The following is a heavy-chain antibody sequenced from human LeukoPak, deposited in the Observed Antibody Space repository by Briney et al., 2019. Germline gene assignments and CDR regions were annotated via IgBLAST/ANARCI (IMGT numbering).Heavy chain of an antibody. CDR3: ARATAILGIDY. CDR1: GGSISSYY. CDR2: IYYSGST. Sequence: SETLSLTCTVSGGSISSYYWSWIRQPPGKGLEWIGYIYYSGSTNYNPSLKSRVTISVDTSKNQFSLKLSSVTAADTAAYYCARATAILGIDYWGQGTLVTVSS. D-gene: IGHD2-2*02. V-gene: IGHV4-59*01. J-gene: IGHJ4*02.